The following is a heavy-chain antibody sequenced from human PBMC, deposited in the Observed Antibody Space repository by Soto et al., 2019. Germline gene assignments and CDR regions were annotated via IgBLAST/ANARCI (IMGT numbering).Heavy chain of an antibody. V-gene: IGHV3-15*01. CDR1: GFTFTNAW. CDR2: VKSKTDGGTT. Sequence: PGGSLRLSCAVSGFTFTNAWMTWVRQAPGKGLEWVGRVKSKTDGGTTDYAAPVKGRFSISRDDSKNTLYLQMNSLESEDTAVYYCATDAYYDTSGYWFWGQGTLVTVSS. J-gene: IGHJ4*02. CDR3: ATDAYYDTSGYWF. D-gene: IGHD3-22*01.